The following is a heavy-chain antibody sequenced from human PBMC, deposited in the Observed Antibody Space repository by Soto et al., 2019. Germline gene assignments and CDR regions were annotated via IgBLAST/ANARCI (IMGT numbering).Heavy chain of an antibody. V-gene: IGHV3-23*01. CDR3: AKTRGDCSGGSCYGAYSMDV. D-gene: IGHD2-15*01. J-gene: IGHJ6*02. Sequence: EVQLLESGGGLVQPGGSLRLSCAASGFSFNTYAMSWVRQARGKGPEWVSTVSASGGSTYSADSVKGRFTISRDHSKNTLHLQMNRLRAEDTAVYYCAKTRGDCSGGSCYGAYSMDVWGQGITVTVSS. CDR1: GFSFNTYA. CDR2: VSASGGST.